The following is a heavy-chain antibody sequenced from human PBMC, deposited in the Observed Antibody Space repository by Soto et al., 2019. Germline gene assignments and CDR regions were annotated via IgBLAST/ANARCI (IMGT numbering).Heavy chain of an antibody. D-gene: IGHD2-15*01. CDR3: AQEAPGGGHVFDS. J-gene: IGHJ4*02. CDR2: ISYDGTKK. V-gene: IGHV3-30*18. CDR1: GFTFRTYG. Sequence: VGSLRLSCAASGFTFRTYGMHWVRQAPGKGLEWVADISYDGTKKFYIDSVKGRFTISRDNSKNTLYLQMNGLRTEDTAVYYCAQEAPGGGHVFDSWGQGTLVTVSS.